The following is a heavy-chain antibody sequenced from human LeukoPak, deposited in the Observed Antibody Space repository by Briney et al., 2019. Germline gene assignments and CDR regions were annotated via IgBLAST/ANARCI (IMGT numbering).Heavy chain of an antibody. D-gene: IGHD2-21*02. CDR1: GDSISSSNW. V-gene: IGHV4-4*02. CDR3: ASYCGGDCYSWGAFDI. J-gene: IGHJ3*02. CDR2: IYHSGST. Sequence: PSETLSLTCAVSGDSISSSNWWSWVRQPPGKGLEWIGEIYHSGSTNYNPSLKSRVTISVDKSKNQFSLKLSSVTAADTAVYYCASYCGGDCYSWGAFDIWGQGTMVTVSS.